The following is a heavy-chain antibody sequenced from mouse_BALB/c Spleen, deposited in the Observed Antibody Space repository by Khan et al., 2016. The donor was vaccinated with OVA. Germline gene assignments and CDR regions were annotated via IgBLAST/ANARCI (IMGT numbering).Heavy chain of an antibody. V-gene: IGHV3-2*02. D-gene: IGHD1-1*01. CDR3: ARSVTITTVVATDFDY. J-gene: IGHJ2*01. Sequence: EVQLQESGPGLVNPSQSLSLTCTVTGYSITSDYAWNWIRQFPGNKLEWMGYISYSGRTSYNPSLKSRISITRDTSKNQVFLQLNSVNTEDTSSYFCARSVTITTVVATDFDYWCQGTTLTVSS. CDR2: ISYSGRT. CDR1: GYSITSDYA.